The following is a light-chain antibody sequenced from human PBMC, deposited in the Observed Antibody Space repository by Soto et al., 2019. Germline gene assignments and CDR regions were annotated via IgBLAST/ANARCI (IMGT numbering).Light chain of an antibody. J-gene: IGKJ3*01. Sequence: EIVMTQSPGTLSLSPGERATLSCRASQSVGSIYLAWYQQKPGQAPRLLIYDASNRATGIPARFSGSGSGTDFTLTISSLEPEDFAVYYCQQRSTWPPFTFGPGTKVDIK. CDR2: DAS. V-gene: IGKV3-11*01. CDR1: QSVGSIY. CDR3: QQRSTWPPFT.